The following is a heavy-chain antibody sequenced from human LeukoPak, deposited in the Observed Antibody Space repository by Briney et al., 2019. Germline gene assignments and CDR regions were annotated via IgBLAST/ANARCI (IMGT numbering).Heavy chain of an antibody. D-gene: IGHD2-2*02. CDR1: GGSFSGYH. V-gene: IGHV4-34*01. CDR3: ARGRFSLVPAAIIPHYYYMDV. CDR2: INHSGST. J-gene: IGHJ6*03. Sequence: SETLSLTCAVYGGSFSGYHWSWIRQPPGKGLEWIGEINHSGSTNYNPSLKSRVTISVDTSKNQFSLKLSSVTAADTAVYYCARGRFSLVPAAIIPHYYYMDVWGKGTTVTVSS.